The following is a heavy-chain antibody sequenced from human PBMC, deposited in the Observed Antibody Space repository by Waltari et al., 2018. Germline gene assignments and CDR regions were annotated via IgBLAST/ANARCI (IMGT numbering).Heavy chain of an antibody. D-gene: IGHD2-15*01. CDR3: ARAGGHPKPGGPRYYFDY. CDR2: IIPLFCTA. CDR1: GGTFSSYA. J-gene: IGHJ4*02. V-gene: IGHV1-69*01. Sequence: QVQLVQSGAEVKKPGSSVKVSCKAYGGTFSSYAISWVRQAPGQGLEWMGGIIPLFCTANYAQKFQGRVPITSDESTSTAYMELGSLRSEYTAVYYCARAGGHPKPGGPRYYFDYWGQGTLVTVSS.